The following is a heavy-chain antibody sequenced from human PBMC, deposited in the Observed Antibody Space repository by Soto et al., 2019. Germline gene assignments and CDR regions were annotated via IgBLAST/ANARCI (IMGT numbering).Heavy chain of an antibody. CDR1: GYTFTTHG. V-gene: IGHV1-3*01. J-gene: IGHJ6*02. CDR3: AASTSFWQNYYYGAMDV. CDR2: INAGNGNT. Sequence: GASVKVSCKASGYTFTTHGISWVRQAPGQGLEWMGWINAGNGNTKYSQKFQDRVTITRDTSANTIYMDLSSLRSEDTAVYYCAASTSFWQNYYYGAMDVWGQGTTVTVSS.